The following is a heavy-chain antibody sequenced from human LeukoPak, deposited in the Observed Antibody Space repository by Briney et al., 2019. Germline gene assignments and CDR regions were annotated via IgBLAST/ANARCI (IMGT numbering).Heavy chain of an antibody. CDR2: FYYSGST. CDR1: GRFLSRYY. Sequence: SETLSLTCTVSGRFLSRYYWSWIRQPPGKGLEWIGYFYYSGSTNFNPSLKSRVTISVYTSKNQFSLKLSSVTAADTAVYYCARRKLAVAGRNWFDPWGQGTLVTVSS. CDR3: ARRKLAVAGRNWFDP. D-gene: IGHD6-19*01. V-gene: IGHV4-59*08. J-gene: IGHJ5*02.